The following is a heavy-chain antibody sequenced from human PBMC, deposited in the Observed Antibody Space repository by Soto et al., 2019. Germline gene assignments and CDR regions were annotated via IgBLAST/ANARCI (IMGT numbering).Heavy chain of an antibody. V-gene: IGHV4-30-4*01. CDR3: ARDRSNSPDYFDY. D-gene: IGHD6-6*01. J-gene: IGHJ4*02. CDR2: IYYIGRT. Sequence: QVHLQESGPGLVKPSQTLSLTCTVSGGSISSDDYYWRWIRQPPGKRLEWIGYIYYIGRTDYNPSLKSRVIISIDTSKSQFSLDLNSVSAADSAVYYCARDRSNSPDYFDYWGQGTLVTVS. CDR1: GGSISSDDYY.